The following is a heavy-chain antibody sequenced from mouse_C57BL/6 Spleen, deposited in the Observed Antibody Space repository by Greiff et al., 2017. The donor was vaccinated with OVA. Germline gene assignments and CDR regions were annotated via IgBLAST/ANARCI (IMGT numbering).Heavy chain of an antibody. D-gene: IGHD1-1*01. CDR1: GYTFTSYW. CDR3: ARGVARGWYFDV. J-gene: IGHJ1*03. Sequence: VQLQQPGTELVKPGASVKLSCKASGYTFTSYWMHWVKQRPGQGLEWIGNINPSNGGTNYNEKFKSKATLTVDKSSSTAYMQLSRLTSEDSAVYYCARGVARGWYFDVWGTGTTVTVSS. CDR2: INPSNGGT. V-gene: IGHV1-53*01.